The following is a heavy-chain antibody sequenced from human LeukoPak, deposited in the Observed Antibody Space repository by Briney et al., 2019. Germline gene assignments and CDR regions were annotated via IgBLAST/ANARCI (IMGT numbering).Heavy chain of an antibody. CDR3: ARGDSSSWYEKGPYFDY. D-gene: IGHD6-13*01. CDR2: IYYSGST. Sequence: SETLSLTCTVSGGSISSGGYYWSWIRQHPGKGLEWIGYIYYSGSTYYNPSLKSRVTISVDTSKNQFSLKLSSVTAADTAVYYCARGDSSSWYEKGPYFDYWGQGTLVTVSS. CDR1: GGSISSGGYY. V-gene: IGHV4-31*03. J-gene: IGHJ4*02.